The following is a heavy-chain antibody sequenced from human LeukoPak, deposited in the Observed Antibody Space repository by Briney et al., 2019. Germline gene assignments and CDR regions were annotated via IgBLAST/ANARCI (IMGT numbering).Heavy chain of an antibody. J-gene: IGHJ4*02. D-gene: IGHD3-22*01. CDR2: IYYSGST. V-gene: IGHV4-39*01. CDR3: ARSKPALDYYDSSGYSHFDY. Sequence: SETLSLTCTVSGGSISSSSYYWGWIRHPPGKGLEWIGSIYYSGSTYYNPSLKSRVTISVDTSKNQFSLKLSSVTAADTAVYYCARSKPALDYYDSSGYSHFDYWGQGTLVTVSS. CDR1: GGSISSSSYY.